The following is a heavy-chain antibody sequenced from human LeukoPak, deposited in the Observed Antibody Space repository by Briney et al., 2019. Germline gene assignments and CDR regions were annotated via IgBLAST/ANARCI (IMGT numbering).Heavy chain of an antibody. CDR2: INSDGSST. CDR1: GFIFDDYA. D-gene: IGHD6-6*01. CDR3: ARALVHYYYYMDV. J-gene: IGHJ6*03. Sequence: GGSLRLSCAASGFIFDDYAMHWVRQAPGKGLVWVSRINSDGSSTSYADSVKGRFTISRDNAKNTLYLQMNSLRAEDTAVYYCARALVHYYYYMDVWGKGTTVTVSS. V-gene: IGHV3-74*01.